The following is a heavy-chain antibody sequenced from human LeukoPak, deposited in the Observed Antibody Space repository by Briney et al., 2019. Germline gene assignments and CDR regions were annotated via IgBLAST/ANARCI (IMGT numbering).Heavy chain of an antibody. CDR3: ARGKSDSSGYDYILDY. J-gene: IGHJ4*02. CDR2: FSYDGITT. V-gene: IGHV3-30*01. CDR1: GFTFSRFP. Sequence: PGGSLRLSCAASGFTFSRFPFHWVRQAPGEGLEWVALFSYDGITTHYAASVKGRFTVSRDDSKNTLYLQMNSLRAEDTAVYYCARGKSDSSGYDYILDYWGQGTLVTVSS. D-gene: IGHD5-12*01.